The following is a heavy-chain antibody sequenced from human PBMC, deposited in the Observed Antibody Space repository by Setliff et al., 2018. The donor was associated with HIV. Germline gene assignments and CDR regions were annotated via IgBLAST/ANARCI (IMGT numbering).Heavy chain of an antibody. D-gene: IGHD1-1*01. J-gene: IGHJ6*01. CDR3: VRETGDYGFDL. CDR2: IFYSGTT. Sequence: SETLSLTCTVSGAPLSSYYLNWIRQPPGKGLEWIGYIFYSGTTNYNPSLSSPVTMSVDTSRNQFYLTLTSVTAADTAVYYCVRETGDYGFDLWGQGTKVTVSS. V-gene: IGHV4-59*01. CDR1: GAPLSSYY.